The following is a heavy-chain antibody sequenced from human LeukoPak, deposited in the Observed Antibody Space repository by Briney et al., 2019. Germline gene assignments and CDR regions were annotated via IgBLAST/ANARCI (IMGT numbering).Heavy chain of an antibody. D-gene: IGHD1-26*01. CDR1: GFTISNAW. CDR3: TTELVDLFDY. J-gene: IGHJ4*02. CDR2: INSQTDGGTT. Sequence: GGTLTLYCAASGFTISNAWMSWVRQAPGKGLEWVGRINSQTDGGTTHYVAPVKGRFTFSRDDSKNTLYLQMNSLKTEDTAVYYCTTELVDLFDYWGQGTLVTVSS. V-gene: IGHV3-15*01.